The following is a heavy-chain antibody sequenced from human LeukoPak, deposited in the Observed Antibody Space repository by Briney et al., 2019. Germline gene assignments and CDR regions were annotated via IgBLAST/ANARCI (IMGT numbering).Heavy chain of an antibody. J-gene: IGHJ5*02. CDR2: IYHSGST. Sequence: PSETLSLTCAVYGGSFSGYYWTWIRQPPGKGLEWIGSIYHSGSTYYNPSLKSRVTISVGTSKNQFSLKLSSVTAADTAVYYCARAYFSSWYMNWFDPWGQGTLVTVSS. V-gene: IGHV4-34*01. CDR1: GGSFSGYY. D-gene: IGHD6-13*01. CDR3: ARAYFSSWYMNWFDP.